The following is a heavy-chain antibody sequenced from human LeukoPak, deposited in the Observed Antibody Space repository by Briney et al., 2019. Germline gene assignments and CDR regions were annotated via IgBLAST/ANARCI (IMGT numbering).Heavy chain of an antibody. D-gene: IGHD6-13*01. CDR3: AKDYGYSSSWYDY. CDR1: GFTFDDYV. V-gene: IGHV3-9*01. CDR2: ISWNSASV. J-gene: IGHJ4*02. Sequence: GRSLRLSCEASGFTFDDYVMHWVRQAPGKGLEWVSTISWNSASVGYVDSVKGRFTISRGNAKKTLYLQMNSLRPEDTALYYCAKDYGYSSSWYDYWGQGTLVTVSS.